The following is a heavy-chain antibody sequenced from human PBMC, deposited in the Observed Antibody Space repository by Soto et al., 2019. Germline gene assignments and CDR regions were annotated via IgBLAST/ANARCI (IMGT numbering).Heavy chain of an antibody. Sequence: SVKVSCKASGGTFSSYAISWVRQAPGQGLEWMGGIIPIFGTANYAQKFQGRVTITADESTSTAYMELSSLRSEDTAVYYCAESRTRWSTLYYGMDVWGQGTTVTVSS. CDR1: GGTFSSYA. CDR3: AESRTRWSTLYYGMDV. D-gene: IGHD2-15*01. V-gene: IGHV1-69*13. J-gene: IGHJ6*02. CDR2: IIPIFGTA.